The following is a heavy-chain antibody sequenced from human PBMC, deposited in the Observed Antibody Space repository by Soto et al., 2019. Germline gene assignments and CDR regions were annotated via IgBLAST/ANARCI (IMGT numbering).Heavy chain of an antibody. CDR3: ARHSASWQWFDY. Sequence: QVQLQESGPGLVKPSQTLSLTCSVSGGSLSSGGYYWSWIRQHPEKGLEWIGYIYYSGSTNYNPSLKSRVIISVDTSSNRFSLDLRSVTAADTAIYYGARHSASWQWFDYWGQGTLVTVSA. V-gene: IGHV4-31*03. D-gene: IGHD1-26*01. CDR1: GGSLSSGGYY. J-gene: IGHJ5*01. CDR2: IYYSGST.